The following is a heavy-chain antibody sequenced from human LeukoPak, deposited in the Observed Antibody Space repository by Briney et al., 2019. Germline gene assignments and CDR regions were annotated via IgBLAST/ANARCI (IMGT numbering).Heavy chain of an antibody. CDR2: IYYSGSGST. V-gene: IGHV4-59*01. Sequence: SETLSLTCTVSGGSISSYYWSWIRQPPGKGLEWIGYIYYSGSGSTNYNPSLKSRVTISVDTSKNQFSLKLSSVTAAGTAVYYCARGYYYDSSGYLIWDYWGQGTLVTVSS. CDR3: ARGYYYDSSGYLIWDY. J-gene: IGHJ4*02. D-gene: IGHD3-22*01. CDR1: GGSISSYY.